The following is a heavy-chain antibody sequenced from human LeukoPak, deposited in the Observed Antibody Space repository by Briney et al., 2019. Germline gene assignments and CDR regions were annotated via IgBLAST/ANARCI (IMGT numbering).Heavy chain of an antibody. CDR1: GFTFSNYW. D-gene: IGHD6-13*01. CDR3: VNHKGFSTFDY. V-gene: IGHV3-7*01. CDR2: IKQDGSNQ. J-gene: IGHJ4*02. Sequence: GGSLRLSCAASGFTFSNYWMSWVRQAPGKGLEWVANIKQDGSNQYFVDSVKGRFTISRDNAKNSLYLQMDSLRVEDTAVYYCVNHKGFSTFDYWGQGTLVTVSS.